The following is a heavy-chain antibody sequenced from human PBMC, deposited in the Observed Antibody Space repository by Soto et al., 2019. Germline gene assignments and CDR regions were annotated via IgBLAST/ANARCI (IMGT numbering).Heavy chain of an antibody. CDR2: IWYDGSNK. CDR1: GFTFSSYG. D-gene: IGHD6-25*01. Sequence: PGGSLRLSCAASGFTFSSYGMHWVRQAPGKGLEWVAVIWYDGSNKYYADSVKGRFTISRDNSKNTLYLQMNSLRAEDTAVYYCARDPSGHVSRIYYFDYWGQGTLVTVSS. CDR3: ARDPSGHVSRIYYFDY. V-gene: IGHV3-33*01. J-gene: IGHJ4*02.